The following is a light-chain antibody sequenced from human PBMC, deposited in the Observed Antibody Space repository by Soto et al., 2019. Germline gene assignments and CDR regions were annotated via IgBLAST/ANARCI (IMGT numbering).Light chain of an antibody. Sequence: EIRMTQSPASLSASVGDRVTITCRASQSIDTHLNWYQQHPGKAPNALIYEASNLQSGVPSRFSGSGSGTDFTLTISGLQPDDSATYYCHQTYSPPDTFGQGTKVDIK. CDR1: QSIDTH. V-gene: IGKV1-39*01. J-gene: IGKJ1*01. CDR2: EAS. CDR3: HQTYSPPDT.